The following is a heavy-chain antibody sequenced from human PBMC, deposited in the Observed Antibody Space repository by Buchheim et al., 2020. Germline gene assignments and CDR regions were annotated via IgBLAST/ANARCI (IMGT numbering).Heavy chain of an antibody. CDR1: GFTFSSYA. D-gene: IGHD3-10*01. CDR2: ISGSGGST. V-gene: IGHV3-23*01. CDR3: AKAVSDTMVRGVILASRGVFFDY. Sequence: EVQLLESGGGLVQPGGSLRLSCAASGFTFSSYAMSWVRQAPGKGLEWVSAISGSGGSTYYADSVKGRFTISRDNSKNTLYLQMNSLRAEDTAVYYCAKAVSDTMVRGVILASRGVFFDYWGQGTL. J-gene: IGHJ4*02.